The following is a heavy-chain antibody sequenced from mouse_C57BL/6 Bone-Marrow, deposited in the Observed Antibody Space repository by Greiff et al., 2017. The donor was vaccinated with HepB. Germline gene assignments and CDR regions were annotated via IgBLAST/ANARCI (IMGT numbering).Heavy chain of an antibody. CDR1: GFTFSSYG. Sequence: EVQGVESGGDLVKPGGSLKLSCAASGFTFSSYGMSWVRQTPDKRLEWVATISSGGSYTYYPDSVKGRFTISRDNAKNTLYLQMSSLKSEDTAMCYCARPEYYGGLYAVDYWGQGTSVTVSS. CDR3: ARPEYYGGLYAVDY. D-gene: IGHD1-1*02. J-gene: IGHJ4*01. CDR2: ISSGGSYT. V-gene: IGHV5-6*01.